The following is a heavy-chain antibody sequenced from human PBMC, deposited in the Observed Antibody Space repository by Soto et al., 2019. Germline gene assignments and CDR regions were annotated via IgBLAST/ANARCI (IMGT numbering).Heavy chain of an antibody. CDR1: GGSFSGYY. CDR3: ARDKQLVRRGYYYYYGIDV. CDR2: INHSGST. Sequence: ETLSLTCAVYGGSFSGYYWSWIRQPPGKGLEWIGEINHSGSTNYNPSLKSRVTISVDTSKNQFSLKLSSVTAADTAVYYCARDKQLVRRGYYYYYGIDVWGQGTTVTVSS. J-gene: IGHJ6*02. D-gene: IGHD6-6*01. V-gene: IGHV4-34*01.